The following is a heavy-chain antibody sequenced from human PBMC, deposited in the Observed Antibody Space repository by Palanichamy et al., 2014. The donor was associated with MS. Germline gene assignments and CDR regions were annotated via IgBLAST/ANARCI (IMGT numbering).Heavy chain of an antibody. J-gene: IGHJ4*02. Sequence: EVQLLESGGDLVXPGGSLRLSCAASGFTFSSYAMSWVRQAPGKGLEWVASISSSGDNTYYADSVKGRFTVSRDISKNTLYLQMSSLRAEDTAVYYCAKVVSIAVAGTDDYWGQGTLVTVSS. V-gene: IGHV3-23*01. CDR2: ISSSGDNT. CDR1: GFTFSSYA. D-gene: IGHD6-19*01. CDR3: AKVVSIAVAGTDDY.